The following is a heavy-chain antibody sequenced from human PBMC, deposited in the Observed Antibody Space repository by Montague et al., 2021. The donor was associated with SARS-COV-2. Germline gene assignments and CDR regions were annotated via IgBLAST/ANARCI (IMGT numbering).Heavy chain of an antibody. CDR3: VRASLIKARIAVAGTIVY. CDR1: GFTFNNYA. V-gene: IGHV3-30*09. J-gene: IGHJ4*02. D-gene: IGHD6-19*01. Sequence: SLRLSCAASGFTFNNYAMHWVRQAPGKGLEWVAIISYDGSNKYYADSLKGRFAISRDNSKNTLYLQMNSLRAEDTAVYYCVRASLIKARIAVAGTIVYWGQGPLVTISS. CDR2: ISYDGSNK.